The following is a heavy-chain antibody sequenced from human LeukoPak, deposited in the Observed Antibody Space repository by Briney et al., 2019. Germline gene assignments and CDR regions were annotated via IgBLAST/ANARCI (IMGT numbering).Heavy chain of an antibody. Sequence: PGRSLRLSCAASGFTFNSYAIHWVRQAPGKGLEWVAVISYDGSNKYYADSVKGRFTISRDNSKNTLYLQMNSLRAGDTAVYYCARDLSQYSSGWFGYYFDYWGQGTWSPSPQ. CDR1: GFTFNSYA. CDR3: ARDLSQYSSGWFGYYFDY. D-gene: IGHD6-19*01. V-gene: IGHV3-30*04. J-gene: IGHJ4*02. CDR2: ISYDGSNK.